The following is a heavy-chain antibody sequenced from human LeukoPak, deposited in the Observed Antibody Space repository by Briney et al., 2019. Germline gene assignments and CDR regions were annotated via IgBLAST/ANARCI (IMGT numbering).Heavy chain of an antibody. CDR1: GAPISSGDYY. D-gene: IGHD5-12*01. V-gene: IGHV4-30-4*08. CDR3: AREWGYGFDY. CDR2: IYYSGST. J-gene: IGHJ4*02. Sequence: SQTLSPTCTVPGAPISSGDYYWSWIRQPPGKGLEWIGYIYYSGSTYYNPSLKSRVTISVDTSKNQFSLKLSSVTAADTAVYYCAREWGYGFDYWGQGTLVTVSS.